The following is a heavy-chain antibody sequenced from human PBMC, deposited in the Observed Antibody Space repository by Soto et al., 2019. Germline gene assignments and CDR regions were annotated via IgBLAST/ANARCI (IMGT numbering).Heavy chain of an antibody. CDR1: GFTFSSYG. CDR3: ARDKGSSGPRLQAFDI. CDR2: IWYDGSNK. J-gene: IGHJ3*02. D-gene: IGHD6-19*01. Sequence: QLGGSLRLSCAASGFTFSSYGMHWVRQAPGKGLEWVAVIWYDGSNKYYADSVKGRFTISRDNSKNTLYLQMNSLRAEDTAVYYCARDKGSSGPRLQAFDIWGQGTMVTVSS. V-gene: IGHV3-33*01.